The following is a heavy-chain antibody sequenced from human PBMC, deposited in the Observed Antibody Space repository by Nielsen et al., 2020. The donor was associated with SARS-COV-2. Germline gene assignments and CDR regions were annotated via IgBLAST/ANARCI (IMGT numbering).Heavy chain of an antibody. J-gene: IGHJ4*02. CDR1: GFTFSSYA. D-gene: IGHD6-19*01. Sequence: GESLKISCAASGFTFSSYAMHWVRQAPGKGLEWVAVISYDGSNKYYADSVKGRFTISRDNSKNTLYLQMNSLRAEDTAVYYCARGALAGTQFDYWGQGTLVTVSS. CDR3: ARGALAGTQFDY. CDR2: ISYDGSNK. V-gene: IGHV3-30-3*01.